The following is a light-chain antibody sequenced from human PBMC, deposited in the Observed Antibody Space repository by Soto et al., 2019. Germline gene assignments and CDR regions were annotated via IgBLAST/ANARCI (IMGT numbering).Light chain of an antibody. CDR2: GAS. CDR3: QQYNNWPPRHT. V-gene: IGKV3-15*01. CDR1: QTVSSN. Sequence: EIVMTQSPVTLSVSPGERAALSCRASQTVSSNLAWYQQKPGQAPRLLIYGASTRATGIQDRFSGSGSGTEFTLTISSLQSEDFAVYYCQQYNNWPPRHTFGQGTKLEIK. J-gene: IGKJ2*01.